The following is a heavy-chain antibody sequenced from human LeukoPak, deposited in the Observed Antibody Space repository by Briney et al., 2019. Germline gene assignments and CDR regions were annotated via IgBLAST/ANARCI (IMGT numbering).Heavy chain of an antibody. CDR2: LSSSGTTI. CDR1: AFTISSNE. CDR3: ARAVGRSSSWSPIPGGDFDY. J-gene: IGHJ4*02. V-gene: IGHV3-48*03. Sequence: AGYLRCSCAASAFTISSNEMNRVRHGQGNGLEWVSYLSSSGTTIYYADSVKGRFTISRDNTKNSLYLQVNSLRAEGTDVYDCARAVGRSSSWSPIPGGDFDYWGQGTLVTVSS. D-gene: IGHD6-13*01.